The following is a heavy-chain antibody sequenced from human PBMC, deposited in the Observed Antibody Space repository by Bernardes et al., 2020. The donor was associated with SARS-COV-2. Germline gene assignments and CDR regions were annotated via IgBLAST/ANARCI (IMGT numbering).Heavy chain of an antibody. V-gene: IGHV4-4*07. Sequence: SESLSLTCTVSGVTVTKNYWTWIRQTAGKGLEWIGRIYAGGSLDYNPSLKSRVTLSVDTPKNQFFLRLSAVTAADTAVYYCARDLSGTDHFFVEWGQGILVTVSS. D-gene: IGHD3-3*01. CDR1: GVTVTKNY. CDR2: IYAGGSL. J-gene: IGHJ4*02. CDR3: ARDLSGTDHFFVE.